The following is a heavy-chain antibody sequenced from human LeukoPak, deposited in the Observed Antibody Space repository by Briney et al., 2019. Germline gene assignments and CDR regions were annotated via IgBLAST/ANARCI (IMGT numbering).Heavy chain of an antibody. D-gene: IGHD1-26*01. J-gene: IGHJ4*02. CDR1: AFTVSSNY. CDR2: VFSGGTT. V-gene: IGHV3-53*01. CDR3: ASSVGSGSFDY. Sequence: GGSLRLSCAASAFTVSSNYMSWVRQAPGKGLEWVSVVFSGGTTYYADSVKGRFTISRDNSKNTLYLQMNSLRAEDTAVYYCASSVGSGSFDYWGQGTLVTVSS.